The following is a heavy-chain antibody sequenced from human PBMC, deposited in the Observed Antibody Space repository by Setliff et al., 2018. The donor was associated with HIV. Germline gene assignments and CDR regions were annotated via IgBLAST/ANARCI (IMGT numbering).Heavy chain of an antibody. CDR2: IDPSGGST. CDR1: GYTFTSYG. Sequence: GASVKVSCKASGYTFTSYGISWVRQAPGQGLEWMGIIDPSGGSTNYAQKFRGRVTMTRDTSLSTAYMELSWLTSDDTAVYYCARVVDRDYDFWSAYEYWGQGTMVTVSS. V-gene: IGHV1-46*01. J-gene: IGHJ4*02. D-gene: IGHD3-3*01. CDR3: ARVVDRDYDFWSAYEY.